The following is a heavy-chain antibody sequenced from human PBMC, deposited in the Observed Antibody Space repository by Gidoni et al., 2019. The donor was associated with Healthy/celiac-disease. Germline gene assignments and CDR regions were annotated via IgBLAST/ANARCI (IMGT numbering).Heavy chain of an antibody. V-gene: IGHV3-23*01. Sequence: EVQLLESGGGLVQPGGSLRLSCADSGFTFSSYAMSWVRQAPGKGLEWVSAISGSGGSTYYADSVKGRFTISRDNSKNTLYLQMNSLRAEDTAVYYCAKASPGGTAKKYYFDYWGQGTLVTVSS. CDR3: AKASPGGTAKKYYFDY. D-gene: IGHD1-1*01. CDR1: GFTFSSYA. CDR2: ISGSGGST. J-gene: IGHJ4*02.